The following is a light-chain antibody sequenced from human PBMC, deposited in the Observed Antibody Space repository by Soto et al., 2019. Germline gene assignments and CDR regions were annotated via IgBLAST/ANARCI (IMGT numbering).Light chain of an antibody. CDR2: DAS. V-gene: IGKV1-33*01. Sequence: DFQMTQSPSSLSASVGDRVTITCQASQDISDYLNWYQQKPGAAPKLLIYDASNLQAGVPSRFRGSGSGTEFTFTISSLQPEDVATYYCQQYDNIPLTFGGGTKVDIK. J-gene: IGKJ4*01. CDR1: QDISDY. CDR3: QQYDNIPLT.